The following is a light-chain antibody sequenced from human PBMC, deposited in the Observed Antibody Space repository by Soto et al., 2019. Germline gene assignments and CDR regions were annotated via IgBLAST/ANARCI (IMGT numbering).Light chain of an antibody. Sequence: EIVLTQSPGTLSLSPGERGTLSCRASQLVPSSYLAWYQQKPGQAPRLLIYDTLRRAAGIPDRFSGSRSGTDFTLTIGRLEPEDFAVYYCQQYGTSPITFGQGTRLEIK. CDR1: QLVPSSY. V-gene: IGKV3-20*01. CDR3: QQYGTSPIT. J-gene: IGKJ5*01. CDR2: DTL.